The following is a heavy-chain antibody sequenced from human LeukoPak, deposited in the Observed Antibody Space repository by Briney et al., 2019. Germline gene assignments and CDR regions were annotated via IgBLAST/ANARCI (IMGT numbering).Heavy chain of an antibody. D-gene: IGHD3-10*01. J-gene: IGHJ5*02. V-gene: IGHV4-59*08. Sequence: KPSETLSLTCTVSGASISDFYWSWIQQSPEKGLEWLGYIFHTGSTNYNPSVKSRVTISMDTSKNQFSLRLNSMTAADTAVYYCARHPQEFRSDWFDPWGQGTLVTVSS. CDR2: IFHTGST. CDR3: ARHPQEFRSDWFDP. CDR1: GASISDFY.